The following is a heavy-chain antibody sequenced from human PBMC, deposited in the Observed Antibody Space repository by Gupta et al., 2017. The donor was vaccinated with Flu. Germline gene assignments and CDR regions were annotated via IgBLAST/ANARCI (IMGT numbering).Heavy chain of an antibody. J-gene: IGHJ4*02. D-gene: IGHD3-22*01. CDR2: ISSSSSYI. CDR3: ARLTERWVYYDSSGYRDY. Sequence: KGLEWVSSISSSSSYIYYADSVKGRFTISRDNAKNSLYLQMNSLRAEDTAVYYCARLTERWVYYDSSGYRDYWGQGTLVTVSS. V-gene: IGHV3-21*01.